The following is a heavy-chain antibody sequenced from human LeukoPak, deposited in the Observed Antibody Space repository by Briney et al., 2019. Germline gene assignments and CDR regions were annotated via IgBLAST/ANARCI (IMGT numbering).Heavy chain of an antibody. CDR1: GASISCNNYY. V-gene: IGHV4-39*01. J-gene: IGHJ4*02. D-gene: IGHD2-21*02. CDR2: IYSSGNT. CDR3: ASEDAYCGGDCYPY. Sequence: SETLSLTCTVSGASISCNNYYWGWVRQPPGKGLEWIGNIYSSGNTYYNASLKSRVTIYIDTSKNQLSLNLSSVTAADTAVYYCASEDAYCGGDCYPYWGQGTLVTVSS.